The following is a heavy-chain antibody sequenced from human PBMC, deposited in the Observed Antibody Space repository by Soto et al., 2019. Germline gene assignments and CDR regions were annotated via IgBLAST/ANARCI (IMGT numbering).Heavy chain of an antibody. D-gene: IGHD3-3*01. CDR3: ARVGYDFWSGYYKD. V-gene: IGHV4-59*01. CDR1: GCSISSYY. CDR2: IYYSGST. J-gene: IGHJ4*02. Sequence: SETLSLTCTFSGCSISSYYWSWIRQPPGKGLEWIGYIYYSGSTNYNPSLKSRVTISVDTSKNQFSLKLSSVTAADTAVYYCARVGYDFWSGYYKDWGQGTLVTVSS.